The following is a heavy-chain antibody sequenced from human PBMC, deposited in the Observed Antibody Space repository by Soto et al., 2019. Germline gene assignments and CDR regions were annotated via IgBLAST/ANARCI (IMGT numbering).Heavy chain of an antibody. CDR3: ARVTGATGGWFDP. J-gene: IGHJ5*02. CDR1: GGSISSGGYY. V-gene: IGHV4-31*03. CDR2: IYYSGST. Sequence: SETLSLTCTVSGGSISSGGYYWSWIRQHPGKGLEWIGYIYYSGSTYYNPSLKSRVTISVDTSKNQFSLKLSSVTAADTAVYYCARVTGATGGWFDPWGQGTLVTVSS. D-gene: IGHD1-26*01.